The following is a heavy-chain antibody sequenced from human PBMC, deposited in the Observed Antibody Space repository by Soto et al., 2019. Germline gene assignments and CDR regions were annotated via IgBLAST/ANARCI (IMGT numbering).Heavy chain of an antibody. J-gene: IGHJ4*02. CDR1: GFTFGDYA. CDR2: IRSKAYGGTT. V-gene: IGHV3-49*03. D-gene: IGHD6-13*01. Sequence: RLSCTASGFTFGDYAMSWFRQAPGKGLEWVGFIRSKAYGGTTEYAASVKGRFTISRDDSKSIAYLQMNSLKTEDTAVYYCTRVLGSWASYFDYWGQGTLVTVYS. CDR3: TRVLGSWASYFDY.